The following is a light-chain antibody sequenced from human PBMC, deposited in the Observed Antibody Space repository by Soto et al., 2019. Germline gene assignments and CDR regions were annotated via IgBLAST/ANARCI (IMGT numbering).Light chain of an antibody. CDR2: DAS. CDR3: QQRSSWPIA. Sequence: EPVLTQSPGTLSLSPGERATLSCRASQSVSSYLAWYQQKPGQAPRLPIYDASNRATGIPARFSGSGSGTDFTLTISSLEPEDFAVYYCQQRSSWPIAFGQGTRLEIK. V-gene: IGKV3-11*01. CDR1: QSVSSY. J-gene: IGKJ5*01.